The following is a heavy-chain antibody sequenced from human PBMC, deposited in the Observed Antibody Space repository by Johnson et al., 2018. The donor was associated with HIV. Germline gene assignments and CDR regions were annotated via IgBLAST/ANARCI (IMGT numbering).Heavy chain of an antibody. J-gene: IGHJ3*02. V-gene: IGHV3-30-3*01. CDR2: ISYDASNK. CDR3: ARGSRYTHDNDDVYLLHAFDI. D-gene: IGHD3-16*01. Sequence: QVQLVESGGGVVQPGRSLRLSCAASGFTFSSFAMHWVRQAPGKGLEWMAFISYDASNKYYADSLKGRFTISIDHSKNTLYLQVNSLRAEDTAVYYCARGSRYTHDNDDVYLLHAFDIWGQGTMVTVSS. CDR1: GFTFSSFA.